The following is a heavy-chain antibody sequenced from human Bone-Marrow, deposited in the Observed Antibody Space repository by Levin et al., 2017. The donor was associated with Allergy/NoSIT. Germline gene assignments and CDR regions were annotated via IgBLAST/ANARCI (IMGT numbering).Heavy chain of an antibody. D-gene: IGHD2-21*02. Sequence: GESLKISCKASGYTFTSYYMHWVRQAPGQGLEWMGIINPSGGSTSYAQKFQGRVTMTRDTSTSTVYMELSSLRSEDTAVYYCARELIVVVTATQMGYYYYYGMDVWGQGTTVTVSS. CDR1: GYTFTSYY. J-gene: IGHJ6*02. CDR3: ARELIVVVTATQMGYYYYYGMDV. V-gene: IGHV1-46*01. CDR2: INPSGGST.